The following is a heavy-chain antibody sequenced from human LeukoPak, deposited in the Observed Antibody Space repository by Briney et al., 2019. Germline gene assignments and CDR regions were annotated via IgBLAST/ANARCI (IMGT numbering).Heavy chain of an antibody. J-gene: IGHJ3*02. D-gene: IGHD6-13*01. CDR1: GVSISSYY. CDR3: ARDYSTSLFDM. V-gene: IGHV4-59*01. CDR2: FYYTGST. Sequence: SETLSLTCTVSGVSISSYYWSWIRQPPGKGLEWTGYFYYTGSTNYNPSLKSRVTISVDTSKNQFSLKMRSVTAADTAVYYCARDYSTSLFDMWGQGTMVTVSS.